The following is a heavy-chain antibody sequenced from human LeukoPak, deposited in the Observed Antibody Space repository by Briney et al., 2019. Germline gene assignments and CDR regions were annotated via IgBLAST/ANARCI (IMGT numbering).Heavy chain of an antibody. CDR1: GGSIISSSYY. J-gene: IGHJ4*02. V-gene: IGHV4-39*07. CDR2: IYYSGST. Sequence: SETLSLTCTVSGGSIISSSYYWGWIRQPPGKGLEWIGNIYYSGSTYYNPSLKSRVTISVDTSKNQFSLKLSSVTAADTAVYYCARGVVIAPQTFDYWGQGTLVTVSS. CDR3: ARGVVIAPQTFDY. D-gene: IGHD2-21*01.